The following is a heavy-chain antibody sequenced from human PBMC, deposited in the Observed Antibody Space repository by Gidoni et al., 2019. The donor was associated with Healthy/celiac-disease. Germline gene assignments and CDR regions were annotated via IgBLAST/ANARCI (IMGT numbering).Heavy chain of an antibody. J-gene: IGHJ2*01. CDR3: ARVVSGGNNYWYCDL. D-gene: IGHD1-26*01. V-gene: IGHV1-18*04. CDR1: GYTFTSHG. Sequence: QVQLVQPGAEVKKPGASVKVSCKASGYTFTSHGISWVRQAPGQGLEWMGWISAYNGNTNYAQKLQGRVTMTTDTSTSTAYMELRSLRSDDTAVYYCARVVSGGNNYWYCDLWGRGTLVTVSS. CDR2: ISAYNGNT.